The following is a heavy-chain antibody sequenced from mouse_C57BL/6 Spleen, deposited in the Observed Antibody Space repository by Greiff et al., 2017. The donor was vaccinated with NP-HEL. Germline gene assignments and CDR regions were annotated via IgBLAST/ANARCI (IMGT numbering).Heavy chain of an antibody. D-gene: IGHD2-5*01. J-gene: IGHJ2*01. CDR3: ARQGGAYINYEVFDY. CDR1: GFTFSSYT. CDR2: ICGGGGNT. V-gene: IGHV5-9*01. Sequence: EVQGVESGGGLVKPGGSLKLSCAASGFTFSSYTMSWVRQTPEKRLEWVATICGGGGNTYYPDSVKGRFTISRDNAKNTLYLQMSSLRSEDTALYYCARQGGAYINYEVFDYWGQGTTLTVSS.